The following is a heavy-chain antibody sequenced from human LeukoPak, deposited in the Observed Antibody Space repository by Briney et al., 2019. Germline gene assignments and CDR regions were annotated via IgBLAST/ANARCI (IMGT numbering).Heavy chain of an antibody. Sequence: SVKVSCKASGFTFTSSAMQWVRQARGQRLEWIGWIVVGSGNTNYAQKFQERVTITRDMSTSTAYMELSSLRSEDTAVYYCAADHYGSGSNLDYWGQGTLVTVSS. V-gene: IGHV1-58*02. J-gene: IGHJ4*02. CDR1: GFTFTSSA. D-gene: IGHD3-10*01. CDR3: AADHYGSGSNLDY. CDR2: IVVGSGNT.